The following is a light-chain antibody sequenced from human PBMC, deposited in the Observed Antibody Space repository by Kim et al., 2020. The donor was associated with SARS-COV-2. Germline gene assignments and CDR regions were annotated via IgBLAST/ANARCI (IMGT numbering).Light chain of an antibody. CDR3: QQYNSYPYT. CDR1: QSISSW. CDR2: KAS. J-gene: IGKJ2*01. Sequence: DIQMTQSPSTLSASVGDRVTITCRASQSISSWLAWYQQKPGKAPKILMYKASSLESGVPSRFSGSGSGTEFTLTISSLQPDDFATYYCQQYNSYPYTFGQGTKLEI. V-gene: IGKV1-5*03.